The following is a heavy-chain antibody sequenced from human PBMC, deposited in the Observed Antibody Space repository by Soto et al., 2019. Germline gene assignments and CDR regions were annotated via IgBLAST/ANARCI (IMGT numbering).Heavy chain of an antibody. V-gene: IGHV1-18*01. J-gene: IGHJ6*02. CDR3: AMVDNYVTPTPQDV. Sequence: QVQRVQSGDEVRKPGSSVKVSCKASGYIFVNYGIAWVRQAPGQGLEWMGWISPYSGNTHYASKVQGRLTRTTDTARSPAYMELGSLTSEDTAVYYCAMVDNYVTPTPQDVWGQGTTVTVSS. CDR2: ISPYSGNT. D-gene: IGHD3-16*01. CDR1: GYIFVNYG.